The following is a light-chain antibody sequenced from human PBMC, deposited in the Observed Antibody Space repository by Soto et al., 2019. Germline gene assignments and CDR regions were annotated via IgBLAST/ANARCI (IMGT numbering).Light chain of an antibody. CDR2: DVS. CDR3: SSFSVASPL. CDR1: SSDIGGYNY. Sequence: SALTQPASMCGSPGHSVTISCAGTSSDIGGYNYVSWYQHHPGTAPKLIIYDVSSRPSGVSHRFSASKSGNTASLTISGLQAEDEADYYCSSFSVASPLFGTGTKVTVL. V-gene: IGLV2-14*01. J-gene: IGLJ1*01.